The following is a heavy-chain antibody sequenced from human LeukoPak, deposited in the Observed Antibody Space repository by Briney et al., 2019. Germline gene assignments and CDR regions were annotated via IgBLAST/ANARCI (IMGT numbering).Heavy chain of an antibody. V-gene: IGHV4-31*03. Sequence: PSETLSLTCTVSGGSISSGGYYWSWIRQHPGKGLEWIGYIYYSGSTYYNPSLKSRVTISVDTSKNQFSLKLSSVTAADTAVYYCARGFGSSGYYSPIDDWGQGTLVTVSS. CDR1: GGSISSGGYY. CDR3: ARGFGSSGYYSPIDD. D-gene: IGHD3-22*01. CDR2: IYYSGST. J-gene: IGHJ4*02.